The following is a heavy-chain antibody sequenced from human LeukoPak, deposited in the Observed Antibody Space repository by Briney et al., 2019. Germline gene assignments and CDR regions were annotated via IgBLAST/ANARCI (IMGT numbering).Heavy chain of an antibody. Sequence: SETLSLTCTVSGASMSGYYWSWIRQSPEKGLEWIGYISYSGNTNYNPSLKSRVTISLDTSKAQFSLKLRSVTAADTAAYYCAKIGDAGLGSHDYWGQGTLVTISS. V-gene: IGHV4-59*08. CDR3: AKIGDAGLGSHDY. CDR1: GASMSGYY. CDR2: ISYSGNT. J-gene: IGHJ4*02. D-gene: IGHD3-10*01.